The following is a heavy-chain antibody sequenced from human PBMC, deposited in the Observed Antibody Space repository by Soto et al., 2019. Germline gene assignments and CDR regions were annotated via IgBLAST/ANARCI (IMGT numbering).Heavy chain of an antibody. CDR3: ARDAAHYDFWSGYYLDY. V-gene: IGHV1-18*01. CDR2: ISAYNGNT. J-gene: IGHJ4*02. Sequence: GASVKVSCKASGYTFTSYGISWVQQAPGQGLEWMGWISAYNGNTNYAQKLQGRVTMTTDTSTSTAYMELRSLRSDDTAVYYCARDAAHYDFWSGYYLDYWGQGTLVTVSS. D-gene: IGHD3-3*01. CDR1: GYTFTSYG.